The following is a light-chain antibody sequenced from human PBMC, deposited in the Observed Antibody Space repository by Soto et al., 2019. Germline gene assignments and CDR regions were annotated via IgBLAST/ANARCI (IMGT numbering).Light chain of an antibody. CDR3: SSYSSSSIRV. CDR1: SSDVGGYNY. CDR2: GVS. V-gene: IGLV2-14*01. J-gene: IGLJ3*02. Sequence: QSALTQPASVSGSPGQSITISCTGTSSDVGGYNYVSWYQQHPGKVPKLMIYGVSNRPSGVSNRFSGSKSGNTASLTISGLQAEDEADYYFSSYSSSSIRVFGGGTKVTVL.